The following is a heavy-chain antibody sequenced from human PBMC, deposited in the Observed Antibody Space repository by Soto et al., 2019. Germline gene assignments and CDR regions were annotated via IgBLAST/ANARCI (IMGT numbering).Heavy chain of an antibody. CDR3: VRDKSPYSSVWHNRHFDY. CDR1: GFTFSSYA. Sequence: QVQLVESGGGVVQPGRSLRLSCAASGFTFSSYAMHWVRQAPGKGLEWVAVISYDGSNKYYADSVKGRFTISRDNSKTLYLKMNSLRAEDTAVYYCVRDKSPYSSVWHNRHFDYWGQGTLSPSPQ. V-gene: IGHV3-30-3*01. D-gene: IGHD6-19*01. CDR2: ISYDGSNK. J-gene: IGHJ4*02.